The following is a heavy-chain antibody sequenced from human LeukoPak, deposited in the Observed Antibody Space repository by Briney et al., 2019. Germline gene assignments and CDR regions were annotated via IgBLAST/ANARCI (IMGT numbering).Heavy chain of an antibody. CDR3: ARQWVKRIIVVVITVTFDY. Sequence: SETLSLTCAVYGGSFSDFYWSWIRQPPGKGLEWIGEIDHSGSTNYNPSLKSRVTISVDTSKNQFSLKLSSVTAADTAVYYCARQWVKRIIVVVITVTFDYWGQGTLVTVSS. J-gene: IGHJ4*02. CDR1: GGSFSDFY. D-gene: IGHD3-22*01. CDR2: IDHSGST. V-gene: IGHV4-34*01.